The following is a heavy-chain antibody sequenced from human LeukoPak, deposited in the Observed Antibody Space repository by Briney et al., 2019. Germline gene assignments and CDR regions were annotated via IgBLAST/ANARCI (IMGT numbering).Heavy chain of an antibody. CDR2: ITDDGNNQ. Sequence: GGSLRLSCAASGFTFSSYAMHWVRQAPGNGPEWVAIITDDGNNQYYADSVKGRFTISRDNSKNTLYLQMNSLRAEDTAVDYCAKGGWAFDFWGQGTLVTVSS. CDR3: AKGGWAFDF. D-gene: IGHD6-19*01. V-gene: IGHV3-30*04. J-gene: IGHJ4*02. CDR1: GFTFSSYA.